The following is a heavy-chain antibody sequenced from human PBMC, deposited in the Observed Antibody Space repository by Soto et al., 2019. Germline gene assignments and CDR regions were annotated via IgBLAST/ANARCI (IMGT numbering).Heavy chain of an antibody. Sequence: ASVKVSCKASGYTFTSYDINWVRQATGQGLEWMGWMNPNSGNTGYAQKFQGRVTMTRNTSISTAYMELSSLRSEDTAVYYCARTDIVVVPAAQPPNYYYYYMDVWGKGTTVTVSS. V-gene: IGHV1-8*01. J-gene: IGHJ6*03. D-gene: IGHD2-2*01. CDR3: ARTDIVVVPAAQPPNYYYYYMDV. CDR2: MNPNSGNT. CDR1: GYTFTSYD.